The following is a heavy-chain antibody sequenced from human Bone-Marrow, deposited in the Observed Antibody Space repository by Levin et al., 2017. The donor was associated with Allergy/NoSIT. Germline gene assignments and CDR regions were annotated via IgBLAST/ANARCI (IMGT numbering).Heavy chain of an antibody. Sequence: VASVKVSCVASGFTFDDYAMHWVRQAPGKGLEWVSLVSWDGGSTYYADSVKGRFRISRDNSKNSLYLDMNSLRPEDTALYYCAKAMEASSLFDSWGQGTLVTVSS. CDR1: GFTFDDYA. V-gene: IGHV3-43D*03. J-gene: IGHJ4*02. CDR3: AKAMEASSLFDS. D-gene: IGHD6-6*01. CDR2: VSWDGGST.